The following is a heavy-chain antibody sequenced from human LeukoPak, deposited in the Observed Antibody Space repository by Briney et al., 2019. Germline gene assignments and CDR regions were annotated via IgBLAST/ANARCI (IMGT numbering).Heavy chain of an antibody. D-gene: IGHD6-6*01. CDR3: ARAIAARQSFDY. J-gene: IGHJ4*02. CDR2: INTNTGNP. Sequence: ASVKVSCKASGYTFTSYAMNWGRQAPGQGLEWMGWINTNTGNPTYAQGFTGRLDTSVSTAYLQISSLKAEDTAVYYCARAIAARQSFDYWGQGTLVTVSS. V-gene: IGHV7-4-1*02. CDR1: GYTFTSYA.